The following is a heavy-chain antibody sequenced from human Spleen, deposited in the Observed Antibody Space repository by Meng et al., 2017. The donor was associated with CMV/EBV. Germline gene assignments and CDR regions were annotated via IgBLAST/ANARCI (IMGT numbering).Heavy chain of an antibody. Sequence: GESLKISCKGSGYSFTSYWIGWVRQMPGKGLEWMGIIYPGDSDTRYSPSFQGQVTISADTSVSTAYLQWSSLQASDSAMYYCARGGYCSRSSCSHGAFDIWGQGTMVTVSS. CDR3: ARGGYCSRSSCSHGAFDI. CDR1: GYSFTSYW. J-gene: IGHJ3*02. CDR2: IYPGDSDT. D-gene: IGHD2-2*01. V-gene: IGHV5-51*01.